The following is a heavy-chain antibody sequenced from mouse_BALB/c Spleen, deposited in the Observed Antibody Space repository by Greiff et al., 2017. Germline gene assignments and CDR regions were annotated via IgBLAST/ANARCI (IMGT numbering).Heavy chain of an antibody. CDR2: IYPGDGDT. CDR3: ARESPYSPFAY. V-gene: IGHV1-80*01. D-gene: IGHD2-12*01. J-gene: IGHJ3*01. CDR1: GYAFSSYW. Sequence: VQLVESGAELVRPGSSVKISCKASGYAFSSYWMNWVKQRPGQGLEWIGQIYPGDGDTNYNGKFKGKATLTADKSSSTAYMQLSSLTSEDSAVYFCARESPYSPFAYWGQGTLVTVSA.